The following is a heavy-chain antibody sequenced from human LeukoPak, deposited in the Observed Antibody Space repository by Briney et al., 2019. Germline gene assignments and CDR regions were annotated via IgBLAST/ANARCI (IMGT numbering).Heavy chain of an antibody. D-gene: IGHD6-13*01. CDR3: ARDRSSSWTGVFDY. V-gene: IGHV1-18*01. CDR1: GYTFTSYG. Sequence: ASVKVSCRASGYTFTSYGISWVRQAPGQGLEWMGWINAYNGNTNYAQKFQGRVTMTTDTSTSTAYVELRSLGSDDTAVYYCARDRSSSWTGVFDYWGQGTLVTVSS. J-gene: IGHJ4*02. CDR2: INAYNGNT.